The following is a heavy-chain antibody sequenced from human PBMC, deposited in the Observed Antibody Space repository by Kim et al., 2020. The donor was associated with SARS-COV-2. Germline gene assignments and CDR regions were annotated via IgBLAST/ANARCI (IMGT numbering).Heavy chain of an antibody. CDR2: IYYSGST. CDR3: ARGGKVRGVSY. D-gene: IGHD3-10*01. J-gene: IGHJ4*02. CDR1: GGSISSGGYY. V-gene: IGHV4-31*03. Sequence: SETLSLSCTVSGGSISSGGYYWSCIRQHPGKGLEWIGYIYYSGSTYYNPSLKRRVTISVDTSKNQFSLKLSSVTAADTAVYYCARGGKVRGVSYWGQGTLVTVSS.